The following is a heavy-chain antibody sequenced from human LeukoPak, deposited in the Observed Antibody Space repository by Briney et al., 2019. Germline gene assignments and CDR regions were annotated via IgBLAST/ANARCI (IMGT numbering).Heavy chain of an antibody. D-gene: IGHD6-6*01. CDR3: AREDGAALRN. CDR2: IYYTGRT. J-gene: IGHJ4*02. CDR1: AGSVSSYY. V-gene: IGHV4-59*02. Sequence: SETLSLTCSVSAGSVSSYYWSWIRQPPGKGLEWIGYIYYTGRTNYNPSLKSRVTISVDTSRNQFSLNLSSVTAADTAVYYCAREDGAALRNWGQGTLVTVSS.